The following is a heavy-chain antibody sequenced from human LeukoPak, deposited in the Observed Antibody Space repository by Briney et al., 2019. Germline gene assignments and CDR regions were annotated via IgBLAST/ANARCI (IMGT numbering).Heavy chain of an antibody. CDR1: GGTFSSYA. V-gene: IGHV1-69*13. CDR2: IIPIFGTA. D-gene: IGHD3-16*01. Sequence: SSVPVSCTASGGTFSSYAISWVRQAPGQGLEWMGGIIPIFGTANYAQKFQGRVTITADESTSTAYMELSSLRSEDTAVYYCASWGQGVNIPLDYWGQGTLVTVSS. CDR3: ASWGQGVNIPLDY. J-gene: IGHJ4*02.